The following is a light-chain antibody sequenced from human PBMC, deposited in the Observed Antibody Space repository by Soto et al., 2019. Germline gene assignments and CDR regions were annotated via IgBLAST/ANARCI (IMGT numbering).Light chain of an antibody. Sequence: EIVLTQSPATLSLSPGERATRSCRASQSVSSYLAWYQQKPGQAPRLLIYDASNRATGIPARFSGSGSGTDFTLTISSLEPEDFAVYYCQQRSNWPPSITFGQGTKVDI. CDR3: QQRSNWPPSIT. V-gene: IGKV3-11*01. CDR1: QSVSSY. CDR2: DAS. J-gene: IGKJ1*01.